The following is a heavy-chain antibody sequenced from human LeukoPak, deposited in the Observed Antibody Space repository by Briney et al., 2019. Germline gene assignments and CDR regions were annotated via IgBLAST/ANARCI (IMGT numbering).Heavy chain of an antibody. CDR3: ARTKLLVGYFFGF. D-gene: IGHD6-13*01. CDR1: GGSFNSYT. CDR2: VNPFSGTA. Sequence: SVKVSCKSSGGSFNSYTISWVRQAPGQGLLEWMGGVNPFSGTANYAQQFQGRLTIISDESTRTAYMELSSLGSEDTAVYYCARTKLLVGYFFGFWGQGTLVTVSS. J-gene: IGHJ4*02. V-gene: IGHV1-69*13.